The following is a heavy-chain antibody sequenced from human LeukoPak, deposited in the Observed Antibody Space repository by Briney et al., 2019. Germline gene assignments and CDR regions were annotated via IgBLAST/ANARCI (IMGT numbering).Heavy chain of an antibody. D-gene: IGHD6-13*01. J-gene: IGHJ3*02. V-gene: IGHV4-4*07. Sequence: SETQSLTCTVSGGSISGYYWSSIRQPAGKGLEWIGRIYTSGSTNYDPSLKSRVTMSVDTSKNHFSLKLSSVTAADTAVYYCARVSRTPYSSSWSGGAFDIWGQGTMVTVSS. CDR2: IYTSGST. CDR1: GGSISGYY. CDR3: ARVSRTPYSSSWSGGAFDI.